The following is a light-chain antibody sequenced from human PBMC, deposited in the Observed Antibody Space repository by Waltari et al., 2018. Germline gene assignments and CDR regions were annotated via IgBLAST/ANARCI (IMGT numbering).Light chain of an antibody. Sequence: SYEVTQPPSVSVSPGQTATITCSGDNLGSKYVSWYQQQSGRSPVLIIYQDDKRPSGISERFSGSNSGNTATLAISGAQAMDEADYYCLAWDITPPYGFGTGTKVTVL. CDR1: NLGSKY. CDR3: LAWDITPPYG. J-gene: IGLJ1*01. V-gene: IGLV3-1*01. CDR2: QDD.